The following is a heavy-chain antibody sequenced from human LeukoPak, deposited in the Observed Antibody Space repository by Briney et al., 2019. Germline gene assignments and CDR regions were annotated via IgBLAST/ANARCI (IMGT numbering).Heavy chain of an antibody. CDR2: IIPIFGTA. J-gene: IGHJ5*02. V-gene: IGHV1-69*13. CDR1: VGTFSSYA. Sequence: ASVKVSCKASVGTFSSYAISWVRQTPGQGLEWMGGIIPIFGTANYAQKFQGRVTITADESTSTAYMELSSLRSEDTAVYYCARDLQWLGLDPWGQGTLVTVSS. D-gene: IGHD6-19*01. CDR3: ARDLQWLGLDP.